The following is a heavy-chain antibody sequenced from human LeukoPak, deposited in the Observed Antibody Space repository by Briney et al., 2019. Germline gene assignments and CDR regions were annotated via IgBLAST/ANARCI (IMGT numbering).Heavy chain of an antibody. D-gene: IGHD2-15*01. CDR1: GYTLTELS. CDR2: FDPEDGET. Sequence: EASVKVSCKVSGYTLTELSMHWVRQAPGKGIEWMGGFDPEDGETIYAQKFQGRVTMTEDTSTDTAYMELSSLRSEDTAVYYCATWWGSDGMDVWGQGTTVTVSS. V-gene: IGHV1-24*01. J-gene: IGHJ6*02. CDR3: ATWWGSDGMDV.